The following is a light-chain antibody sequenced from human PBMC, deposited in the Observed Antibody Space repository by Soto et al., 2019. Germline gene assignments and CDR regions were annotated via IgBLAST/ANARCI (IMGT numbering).Light chain of an antibody. CDR3: QQRSNWIT. J-gene: IGKJ5*01. CDR1: QIVSSY. Sequence: EIVLTQSPATLSLSPGERATLSCRAIQIVSSYLAWYQQKPGQAPRLLIYDASNRATVIPARFSGSGSGTDFTLTISSLEPEDFAVYYCQQRSNWITFGQGTRLEIK. CDR2: DAS. V-gene: IGKV3-11*01.